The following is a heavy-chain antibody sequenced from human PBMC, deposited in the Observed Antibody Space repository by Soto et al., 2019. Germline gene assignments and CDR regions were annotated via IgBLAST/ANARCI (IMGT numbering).Heavy chain of an antibody. D-gene: IGHD3-3*01. CDR1: GGSFSGYY. V-gene: IGHV4-34*01. CDR3: ARVRDWFDP. Sequence: LSLTCSVYGGSFSGYYWNWIRQPPGKGLEWIGEIDHSGYTNYNPSLKSRVTISVDTSKNQFSLRLTSVTAADTAVYYCARVRDWFDPWGQGTLVTVSS. J-gene: IGHJ5*02. CDR2: IDHSGYT.